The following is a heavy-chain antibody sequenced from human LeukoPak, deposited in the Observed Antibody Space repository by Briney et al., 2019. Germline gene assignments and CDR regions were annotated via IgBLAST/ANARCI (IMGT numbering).Heavy chain of an antibody. D-gene: IGHD1-14*01. CDR1: GLSISINY. Sequence: PSETLSLTCTVDGLSISINYWNWIRQPPGKGLEWIGYIYYRGNSNYNPSLQSRVTISVDTSKNQFSLKLSSVTAADTAVYYCARRGTTGAFDIWGRGTMVTVSS. J-gene: IGHJ3*02. CDR3: ARRGTTGAFDI. CDR2: IYYRGNS. V-gene: IGHV4-59*08.